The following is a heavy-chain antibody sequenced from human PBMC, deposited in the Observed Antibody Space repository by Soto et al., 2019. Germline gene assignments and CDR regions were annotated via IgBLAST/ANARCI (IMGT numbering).Heavy chain of an antibody. V-gene: IGHV4-61*01. J-gene: IGHJ4*02. CDR1: GDSVSNDNYY. Sequence: TLSLTCAVSGDSVSNDNYYWSWIRQPPGKGLEWIGYIYYSGTTNYNSYLKSRLSLSVDMSKNQFSLKLASVTAADTAVYFCARSQRGRTAFTFDYWGQGALVTVSS. D-gene: IGHD3-16*01. CDR3: ARSQRGRTAFTFDY. CDR2: IYYSGTT.